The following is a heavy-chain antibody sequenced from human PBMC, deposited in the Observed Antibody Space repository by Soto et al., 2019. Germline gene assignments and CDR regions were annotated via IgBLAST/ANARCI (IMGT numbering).Heavy chain of an antibody. CDR1: GDSISSGGYY. CDR2: IYYSGST. Sequence: QVQLQESGPGLVKPSQTLSLTCTVSGDSISSGGYYWSWIRQHPGKGQEWIGYIYYSGSTYYNPSLKSRVTISVDTSKNQLSLKLSSVTAADTAVYYCAASCVGCGGFNYYGMDVWGQGTTVTVSS. D-gene: IGHD2-21*01. J-gene: IGHJ6*02. V-gene: IGHV4-31*03. CDR3: AASCVGCGGFNYYGMDV.